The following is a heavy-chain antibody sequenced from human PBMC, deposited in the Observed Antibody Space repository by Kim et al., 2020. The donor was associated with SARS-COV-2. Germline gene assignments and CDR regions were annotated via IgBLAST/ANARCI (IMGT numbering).Heavy chain of an antibody. CDR2: ISGSGGST. V-gene: IGHV3-23*01. J-gene: IGHJ4*02. CDR3: AKEGHCSSIDCQLDY. Sequence: GGSLRLSCTASGFTFSSYAMSWVRQAPGKGLEWVSTISGSGGSTFYADSVKGWFTTSRDNSKNTLYVQVNSLRAEDTAVYYCAKEGHCSSIDCQLDYWGQGTLVTVSA. CDR1: GFTFSSYA. D-gene: IGHD2-2*01.